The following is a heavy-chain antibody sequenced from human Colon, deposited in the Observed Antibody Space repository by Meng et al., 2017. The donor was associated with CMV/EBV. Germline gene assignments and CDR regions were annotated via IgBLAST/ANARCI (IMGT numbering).Heavy chain of an antibody. Sequence: GGSLRLSCVASGFTFSNSDMLWVRQAPGKGLEWVAVISKDGSNKYYTDSVKGRFTLSRDNSKNMLYLQMDTLRAEDTAVYYCAKDRVYGMDVWGQGTTVTVSS. CDR1: GFTFSNSD. CDR3: AKDRVYGMDV. CDR2: ISKDGSNK. V-gene: IGHV3-30-3*02. J-gene: IGHJ6*02.